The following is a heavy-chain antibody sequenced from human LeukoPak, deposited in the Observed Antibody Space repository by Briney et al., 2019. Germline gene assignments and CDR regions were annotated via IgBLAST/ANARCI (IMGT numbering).Heavy chain of an antibody. CDR2: IYSGGST. V-gene: IGHV3-53*01. Sequence: GGSLRLSCAASGFTVSSNYMSWVRQAPGKGLEWVSVIYSGGSTYYADSLKGRLTISRDNSKNTLYLQMNSLRAEDTAVYYCASRYGDYVDAFDIWGQGTMVTVSS. CDR1: GFTVSSNY. D-gene: IGHD4-17*01. CDR3: ASRYGDYVDAFDI. J-gene: IGHJ3*02.